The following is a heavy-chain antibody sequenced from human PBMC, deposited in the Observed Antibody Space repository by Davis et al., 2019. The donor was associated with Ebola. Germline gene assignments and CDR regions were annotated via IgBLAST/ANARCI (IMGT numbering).Heavy chain of an antibody. CDR1: GYTFTGYY. Sequence: SVKVSCKASGYTFTGYYMLWVRQAPGQGLEWMGWLNPNSGGTNYAQKFQGWVTMTRDTSISTAYMELSRLRSDDTAVYYCARALVPAAPGHAFDIWGQGTMVTVSS. J-gene: IGHJ3*02. CDR3: ARALVPAAPGHAFDI. D-gene: IGHD2-2*01. CDR2: LNPNSGGT. V-gene: IGHV1-2*04.